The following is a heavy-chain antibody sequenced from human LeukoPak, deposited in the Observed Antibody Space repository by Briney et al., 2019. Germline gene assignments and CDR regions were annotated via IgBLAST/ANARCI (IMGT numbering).Heavy chain of an antibody. CDR3: TRDLYNSNLSGFDY. CDR2: IRSKGFGGTT. D-gene: IGHD1-14*01. CDR1: GFTFGDYA. J-gene: IGHJ4*02. V-gene: IGHV3-49*04. Sequence: GGSLRLSCTASGFTFGDYAMSWVRQAPGKGLEWAGSIRSKGFGGTTEYAASVKGRFTISRDDSKSIAYLQMNSLRAEDTAVFYCTRDLYNSNLSGFDYWGQGSLVTVSS.